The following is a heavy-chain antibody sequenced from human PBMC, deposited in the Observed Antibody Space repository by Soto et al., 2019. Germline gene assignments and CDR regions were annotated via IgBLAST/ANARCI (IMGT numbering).Heavy chain of an antibody. Sequence: ASVKVSCKASGGTFSSYAISWVRQAPGQGLEWMGGIIPIFGTANYAQKFQGRVTITADKSTSTAYMELSSLRSEDTAVYYCAIRIGLRRIFGVAPLNNWFDPWGQGTQVTVSS. CDR2: IIPIFGTA. D-gene: IGHD3-3*01. CDR1: GGTFSSYA. V-gene: IGHV1-69*06. CDR3: AIRIGLRRIFGVAPLNNWFDP. J-gene: IGHJ5*02.